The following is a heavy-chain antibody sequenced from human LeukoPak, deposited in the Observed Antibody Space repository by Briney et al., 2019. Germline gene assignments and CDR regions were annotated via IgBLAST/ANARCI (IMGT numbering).Heavy chain of an antibody. CDR3: ARGILGYYYFDL. Sequence: PSETLSLTCVVSGGSFSGYYWSWIRQAPGKGLEWIGEIHHRGATNYKPSLRSRVTISGETSKNQFSLTLTSVTAADTAVYYCARGILGYYYFDLWGRGTLVTVSS. D-gene: IGHD3-22*01. J-gene: IGHJ2*01. V-gene: IGHV4-34*01. CDR1: GGSFSGYY. CDR2: IHHRGAT.